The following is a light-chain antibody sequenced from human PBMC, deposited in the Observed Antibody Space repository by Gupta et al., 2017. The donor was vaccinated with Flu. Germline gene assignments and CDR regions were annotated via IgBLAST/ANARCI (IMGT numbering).Light chain of an antibody. CDR3: QSFDSGLKSWV. Sequence: SSTIGAGYDVHWYHQRPGVAPKLLIHRNNGRPSGVPDRFSGSKSGASASLGITGLQAEDEGDYYCQSFDSGLKSWVFGGGTRLTVL. CDR2: RNN. V-gene: IGLV1-40*03. CDR1: SSTIGAGYD. J-gene: IGLJ3*02.